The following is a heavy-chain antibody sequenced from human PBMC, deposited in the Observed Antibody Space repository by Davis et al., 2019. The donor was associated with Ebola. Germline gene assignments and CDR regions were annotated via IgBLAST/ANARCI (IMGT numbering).Heavy chain of an antibody. V-gene: IGHV1-3*01. CDR2: VHGGNGNT. Sequence: ASVKVSCKASGFTLTNYAIHWVRQAPGQRLEWMGWVHGGNGNTKYSQSFQGRVTITTDTSASTVYLDLTSLRYDDTAVFYCARDRVRQATGFLEWLNYGMDVWGKGTTVTVSS. J-gene: IGHJ6*04. CDR1: GFTLTNYA. D-gene: IGHD3-3*01. CDR3: ARDRVRQATGFLEWLNYGMDV.